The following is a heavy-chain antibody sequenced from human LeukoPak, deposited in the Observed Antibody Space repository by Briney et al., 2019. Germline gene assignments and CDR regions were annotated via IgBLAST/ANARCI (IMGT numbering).Heavy chain of an antibody. Sequence: SVKVSCKASGGTFSSFAINWVRQAPGQGLEWMGRIIPIFGRTNFALKFRGRVTSTADKSTNTAYMELSSLRSEDTAVYFCARALKDYYGSETYKDFYGMDVWGQGTTVTVSS. J-gene: IGHJ6*02. CDR2: IIPIFGRT. CDR3: ARALKDYYGSETYKDFYGMDV. V-gene: IGHV1-69*04. D-gene: IGHD3-10*01. CDR1: GGTFSSFA.